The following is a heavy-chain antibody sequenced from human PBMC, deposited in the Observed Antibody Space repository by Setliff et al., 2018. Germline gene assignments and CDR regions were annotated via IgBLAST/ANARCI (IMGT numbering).Heavy chain of an antibody. V-gene: IGHV1-18*01. Sequence: AASVKVSCKASGYSFSESIVSWVRQAPGLGLEWMGWISAYNGMTHSAQNFQGRVTLTTDTSTNMGYLEVRGLTSDDTALYYCVRLVRYCATTSCFHFDYWGQGTQVTVSS. J-gene: IGHJ4*02. CDR3: VRLVRYCATTSCFHFDY. D-gene: IGHD3-10*01. CDR1: GYSFSESI. CDR2: ISAYNGMT.